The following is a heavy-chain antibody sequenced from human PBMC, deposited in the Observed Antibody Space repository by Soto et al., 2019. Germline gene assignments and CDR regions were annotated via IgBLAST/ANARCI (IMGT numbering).Heavy chain of an antibody. D-gene: IGHD6-19*01. CDR2: IRVYNGNT. CDR1: GYTFASYD. J-gene: IGHJ4*02. V-gene: IGHV1-18*04. Sequence: QVQLVQSGAEVKKPGASVKVSCKASGYTFASYDISWVRQAPGQGLEWMGWIRVYNGNTNYAQKLQGRVTVTTDTFTSTAYMELRSLRSDDTVVYYCAREVGSGWYYFDYWGQGTLVTVSS. CDR3: AREVGSGWYYFDY.